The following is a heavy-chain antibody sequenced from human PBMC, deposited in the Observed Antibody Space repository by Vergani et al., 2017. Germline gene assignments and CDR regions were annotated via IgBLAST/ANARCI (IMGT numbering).Heavy chain of an antibody. CDR1: GGSISSSSYY. CDR2: IYYSGST. J-gene: IGHJ6*02. Sequence: QVQLQESGPGLVKPSETLSLTCTVSGGSISSSSYYWGWIRQPPGKGLEWIGSIYYSGSTYYNPSLKSRVTISVDTSKNQFSLKLSSVTAADTAVYYCASDILTGYYYGMDVWGQGTTVTVSS. V-gene: IGHV4-39*01. CDR3: ASDILTGYYYGMDV. D-gene: IGHD3-9*01.